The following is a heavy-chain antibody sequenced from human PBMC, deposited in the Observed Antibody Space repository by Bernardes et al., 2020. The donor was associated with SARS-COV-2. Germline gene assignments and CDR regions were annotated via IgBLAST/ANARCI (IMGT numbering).Heavy chain of an antibody. V-gene: IGHV3-48*01. D-gene: IGHD2-21*01. J-gene: IGHJ4*02. CDR1: GFSFRPYT. Sequence: GGKLRLCCSACGFSFRPYTMTWVRQAPGKGLEWVSSITSSSGSIYYADPVKGRFTISRDNAKNSLYLQMNSLRGEDTAVYYCARERGGYWYDYWGQGTLVTVSS. CDR2: ITSSSGSI. CDR3: ARERGGYWYDY.